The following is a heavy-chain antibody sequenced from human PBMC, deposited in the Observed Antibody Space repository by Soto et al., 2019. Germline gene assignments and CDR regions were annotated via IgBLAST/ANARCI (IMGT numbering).Heavy chain of an antibody. CDR2: VSSDGSST. CDR3: ARGLPNDSSFDS. Sequence: EVQLVESGGGLVQPGESLRLSCAASGFTFSSYWMHWIRQAPGKGLVWVSRVSSDGSSTVYATSVKGRLTISRDNAKNTLYLQMNSLSDEDTAVYYCARGLPNDSSFDSWGQGTLVTVSS. D-gene: IGHD1-1*01. J-gene: IGHJ4*02. V-gene: IGHV3-74*01. CDR1: GFTFSSYW.